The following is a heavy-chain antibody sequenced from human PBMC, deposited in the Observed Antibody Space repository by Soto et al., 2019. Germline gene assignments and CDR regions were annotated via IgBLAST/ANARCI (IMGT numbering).Heavy chain of an antibody. CDR2: VNGDNTHT. D-gene: IGHD1-1*01. J-gene: IGHJ5*02. V-gene: IGHV1-18*01. CDR3: ARDIGVTALDCFDP. Sequence: QVHLVQSGAEVKKPGASVKVSCKASGHTSSTFGFSWVRQAPGQGLEWMGWVNGDNTHTNYAQKFQGRVTMTTDTSTSTASMELRSLRFDDTAAYYCARDIGVTALDCFDPWGQGTLVTVSS. CDR1: GHTSSTFG.